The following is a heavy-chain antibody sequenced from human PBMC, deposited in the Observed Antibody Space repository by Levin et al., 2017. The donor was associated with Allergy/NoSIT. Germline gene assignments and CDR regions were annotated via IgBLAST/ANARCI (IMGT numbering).Heavy chain of an antibody. Sequence: GESLKISCAASGFTFSSYAMSWVRQAPGKGLEWVSAISGSGGSTYYADSVKGRFTISRDNSKNTLYLQMNSLRAEDTAVYYCAKDLWLVPYVWGQGTTVTVSS. CDR3: AKDLWLVPYV. CDR2: ISGSGGST. V-gene: IGHV3-23*01. CDR1: GFTFSSYA. D-gene: IGHD6-6*01. J-gene: IGHJ6*02.